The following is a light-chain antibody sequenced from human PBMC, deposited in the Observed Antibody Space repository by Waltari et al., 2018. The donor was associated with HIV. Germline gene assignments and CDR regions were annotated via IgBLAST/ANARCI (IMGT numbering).Light chain of an antibody. V-gene: IGLV5-45*02. CDR2: YKSDSDK. CDR1: RGMNVANYW. J-gene: IGLJ2*01. CDR3: WSYAGSSTSV. Sequence: QAVLTQPSSLSASPGGSASLTCPLRRGMNVANYWIYWYQQKTGGPPQFLLRYKSDSDKEQGSGVPSRFSGSKDASANAGILLISGLQAEDEADYYCWSYAGSSTSVFGGGTKLTVL.